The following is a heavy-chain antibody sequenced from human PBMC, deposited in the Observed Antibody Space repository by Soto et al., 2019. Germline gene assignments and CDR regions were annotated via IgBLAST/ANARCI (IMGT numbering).Heavy chain of an antibody. Sequence: ASVKVSCKASGYTFTSYGISWVRQAPGQGLEWMGWISAYNGNTNYAQKLQGRVTMTTDTSTSTAYMELRSLRSDDTAVYYGARSIAAAVDFDYWGQGLLVNVSS. J-gene: IGHJ4*02. CDR1: GYTFTSYG. CDR3: ARSIAAAVDFDY. D-gene: IGHD6-13*01. V-gene: IGHV1-18*01. CDR2: ISAYNGNT.